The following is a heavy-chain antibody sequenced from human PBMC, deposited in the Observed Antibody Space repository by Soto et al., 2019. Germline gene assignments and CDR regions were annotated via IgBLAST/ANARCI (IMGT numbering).Heavy chain of an antibody. Sequence: GGSLRLSCAAAGFTFSSFGMHWVRQAPGKGLEWVAVSSYDGSDEYYADSVKGRFTISRDNPKNTLYLQMNSLRAEDTAVYYCAKNTRGWFNYYYYYGMDVWGQGTTVTVSS. CDR1: GFTFSSFG. CDR2: SSYDGSDE. J-gene: IGHJ6*02. V-gene: IGHV3-30*18. D-gene: IGHD6-19*01. CDR3: AKNTRGWFNYYYYYGMDV.